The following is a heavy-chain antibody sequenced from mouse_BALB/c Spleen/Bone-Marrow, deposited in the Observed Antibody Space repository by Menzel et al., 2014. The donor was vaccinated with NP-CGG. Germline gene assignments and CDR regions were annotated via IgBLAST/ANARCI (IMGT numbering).Heavy chain of an antibody. J-gene: IGHJ4*01. CDR1: GFSLASYG. D-gene: IGHD1-1*02. CDR3: ARDGVYGSHYYAMDY. V-gene: IGHV2-9*02. CDR2: IWAGGST. Sequence: VMLVESGPGLVSPSQSLSITCTVSGFSLASYGVHWVRPPPGKGLEWLGVIWAGGSTNYNSALMSRLSISKDNSKSQVFLKMNSLQTDDTAMYYCARDGVYGSHYYAMDYWGQGTSVTVSS.